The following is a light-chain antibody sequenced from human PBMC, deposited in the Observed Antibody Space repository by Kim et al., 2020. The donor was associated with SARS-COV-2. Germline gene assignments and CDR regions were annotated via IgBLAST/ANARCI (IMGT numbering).Light chain of an antibody. Sequence: ASVGDRVAITCRASQGITIYLAWYQQTPGRAPKLLIYAASTLQSGVSSRFSGSGSGTDFTLTISSLQPEDFATYYCQQVDNYPFSFGGGTKVDIK. CDR2: AAS. CDR1: QGITIY. V-gene: IGKV1-9*01. J-gene: IGKJ4*01. CDR3: QQVDNYPFS.